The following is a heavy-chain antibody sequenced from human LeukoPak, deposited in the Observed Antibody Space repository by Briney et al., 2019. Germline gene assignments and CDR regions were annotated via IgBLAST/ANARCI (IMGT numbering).Heavy chain of an antibody. CDR1: GFAFSNAW. J-gene: IGHJ4*02. CDR2: IGGSGVST. CDR3: AKDVAGVRGVRGGFDY. Sequence: PGGSLRLSCAASGFAFSNAWMSWVRQAPGKGLEWVSAIGGSGVSTYYADSVKGRFTISRDNSKNTLYLQMNSLRAEDTAIYYCAKDVAGVRGVRGGFDYWGQGTLVTVSS. D-gene: IGHD3-10*01. V-gene: IGHV3-23*01.